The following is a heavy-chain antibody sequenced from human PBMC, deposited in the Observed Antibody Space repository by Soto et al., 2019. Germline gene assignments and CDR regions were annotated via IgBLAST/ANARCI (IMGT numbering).Heavy chain of an antibody. D-gene: IGHD3-10*01. CDR3: ARRSIGYYGSGSTNWFDP. J-gene: IGHJ5*02. CDR2: ISAYNGNT. V-gene: IGHV1-18*04. Sequence: QVQLVQSGAEVKKPGASVKVSCKASGYTFTSYGITWVRQAPGQGLEWMGWISAYNGNTNYAQKLQGRVTMTTDTSTSTAYMELRSLRSDATAVYYCARRSIGYYGSGSTNWFDPWGQGTLVTVSS. CDR1: GYTFTSYG.